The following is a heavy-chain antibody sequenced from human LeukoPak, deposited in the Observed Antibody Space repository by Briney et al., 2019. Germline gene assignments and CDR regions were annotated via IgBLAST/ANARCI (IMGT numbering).Heavy chain of an antibody. CDR1: GYTFTSYA. D-gene: IGHD6-13*01. CDR2: INAGNGNT. V-gene: IGHV1-3*01. J-gene: IGHJ4*02. Sequence: GASVTVSCKASGYTFTSYAMHWVRQAPGQRPEWMGWINAGNGNTKYSQKFQGRVTITRDTSASTAYMELSSLRSEDTAVYYCARADWAAAGNYWGQGTLVTVSS. CDR3: ARADWAAAGNY.